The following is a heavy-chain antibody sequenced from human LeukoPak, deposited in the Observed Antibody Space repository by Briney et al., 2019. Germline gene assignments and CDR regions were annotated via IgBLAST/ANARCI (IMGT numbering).Heavy chain of an antibody. V-gene: IGHV3-9*01. CDR1: RFTFDDYA. CDR2: ISWNSGSI. Sequence: GLSLTLSCAPSRFTFDDYAMQWVRPAPAKGLAGVLGISWNSGSICYTDSVKGRFTISRDNAKNPLYLQMSTVRAEDAALYYCAKVAYSYGDFECWGQRALVTVAS. CDR3: AKVAYSYGDFEC. D-gene: IGHD5-18*01. J-gene: IGHJ4*02.